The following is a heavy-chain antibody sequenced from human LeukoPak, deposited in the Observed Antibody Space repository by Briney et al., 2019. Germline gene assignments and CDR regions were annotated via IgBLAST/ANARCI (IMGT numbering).Heavy chain of an antibody. Sequence: KPSETLSLTCTVSGGSISSGDYYWSWIRQPPGKGLEWIGYIYYSGSTYYNPSLKSRVTISVDTSKNQFSLKLSSVTAADTAVYYCARVSADYYYDSSSDYWGQGTLVTVSS. V-gene: IGHV4-30-4*08. J-gene: IGHJ4*02. D-gene: IGHD3-22*01. CDR1: GGSISSGDYY. CDR2: IYYSGST. CDR3: ARVSADYYYDSSSDY.